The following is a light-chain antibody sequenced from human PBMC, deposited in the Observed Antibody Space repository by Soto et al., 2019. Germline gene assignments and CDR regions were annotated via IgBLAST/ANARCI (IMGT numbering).Light chain of an antibody. CDR3: QQSSSTPQT. V-gene: IGKV1-39*01. CDR2: VAS. J-gene: IGKJ4*01. CDR1: QSIGSY. Sequence: DIQMTQSPSSLSASVGDRVTITCRASQSIGSYLSWYQQKPGKAPKLLINVASTLQSGVPSRFSGSASGTDFTLAISSLQPEDFATYYCQQSSSTPQTFGGGTRVEIK.